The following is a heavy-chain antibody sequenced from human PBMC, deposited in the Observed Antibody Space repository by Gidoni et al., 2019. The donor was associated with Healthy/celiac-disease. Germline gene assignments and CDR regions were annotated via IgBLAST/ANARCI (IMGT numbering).Heavy chain of an antibody. D-gene: IGHD3-3*01. J-gene: IGHJ4*02. CDR2: ISYDGSNK. Sequence: LEWVAVISYDGSNKYYADSMKGRFTISRDNSKNTLYLQMNSLRAEDTAVYYCEKDPSSLYDFCNGYPYYFDDWGQGTLVTVSS. V-gene: IGHV3-30*18. CDR3: EKDPSSLYDFCNGYPYYFDD.